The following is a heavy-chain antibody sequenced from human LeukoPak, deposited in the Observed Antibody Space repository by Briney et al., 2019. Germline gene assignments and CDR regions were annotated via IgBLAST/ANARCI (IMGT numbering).Heavy chain of an antibody. D-gene: IGHD6-19*01. Sequence: PGGSLRLSCAASTFTFNNYAMHWVRQAPGKGLEWVAFIRYDGSNKYYADSVKGRFTISRDNSKNTLYLQMNSLRAEDTAVYYCARGGKRAVAGTRSPQYFQHWGQGTLVTVSS. V-gene: IGHV3-30*02. CDR2: IRYDGSNK. J-gene: IGHJ1*01. CDR3: ARGGKRAVAGTRSPQYFQH. CDR1: TFTFNNYA.